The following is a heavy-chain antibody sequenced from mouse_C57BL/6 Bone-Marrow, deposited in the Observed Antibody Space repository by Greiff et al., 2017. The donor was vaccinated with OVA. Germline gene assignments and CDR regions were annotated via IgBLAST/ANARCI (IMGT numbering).Heavy chain of an antibody. J-gene: IGHJ2*01. CDR2: IYPGSGST. CDR3: ARQSSITTRDY. CDR1: GYTFTSYW. V-gene: IGHV1-55*01. Sequence: QVHVKQPGAELVKPGASVKMSCKASGYTFTSYWITWVKQRPGQGLEWIGDIYPGSGSTNYNEKFKSKATLTVDTSSSTAYMQLSSLTSEDSAVYYCARQSSITTRDYWGQGTTLTVSS. D-gene: IGHD1-1*01.